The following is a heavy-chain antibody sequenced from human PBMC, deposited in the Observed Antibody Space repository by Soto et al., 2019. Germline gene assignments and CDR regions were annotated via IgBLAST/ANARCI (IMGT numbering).Heavy chain of an antibody. D-gene: IGHD3-9*01. CDR1: GFTFSSYS. Sequence: EVQLVEAGGGLVQPGESLRLSCVASGFTFSSYSMVWVRQAPGKGLEWVSYIFASSTTIYYADSVKGRFTVSRDNAQNSLFLLLNSLRAEDTAVYYCARDRDWAFDYWGQGTLVTVSS. CDR2: IFASSTTI. V-gene: IGHV3-48*04. J-gene: IGHJ4*02. CDR3: ARDRDWAFDY.